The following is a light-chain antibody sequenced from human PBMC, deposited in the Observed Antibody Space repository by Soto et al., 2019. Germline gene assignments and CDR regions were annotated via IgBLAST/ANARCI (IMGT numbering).Light chain of an antibody. Sequence: NFILTQPASVSESPGKTVTISCTRSSGSIASNYVQWYQQRPGSAPTTVIYEDNQRPSGVPDRFSGSIDSSSNTASLTISGLKTEDEADYYCQSYDSSTTWVFGGGTKLTVL. V-gene: IGLV6-57*03. CDR1: SGSIASNY. CDR3: QSYDSSTTWV. J-gene: IGLJ3*02. CDR2: EDN.